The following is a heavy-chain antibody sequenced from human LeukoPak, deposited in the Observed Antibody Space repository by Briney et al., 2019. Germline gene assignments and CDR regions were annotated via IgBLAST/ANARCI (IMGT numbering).Heavy chain of an antibody. D-gene: IGHD6-6*01. V-gene: IGHV5-51*01. CDR1: GFTFSSYS. CDR2: IYPGDSDT. Sequence: GGSLRLSCAASGFTFSSYSMNWVRQAPGKGLEWMGIIYPGDSDTRYSPSFQGQVTISADKSISTAYLQWSSLKASDTAMYYCARQGSSSSYSDYWGQGTLVTVSS. CDR3: ARQGSSSSYSDY. J-gene: IGHJ4*02.